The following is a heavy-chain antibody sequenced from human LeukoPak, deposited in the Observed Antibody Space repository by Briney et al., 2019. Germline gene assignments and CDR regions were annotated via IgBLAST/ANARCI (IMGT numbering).Heavy chain of an antibody. CDR3: ARESPRTYYYDSSGYYY. CDR2: INTNTGNP. V-gene: IGHV7-4-1*02. J-gene: IGHJ4*02. D-gene: IGHD3-22*01. Sequence: WASVKVSCKASGYTFTSYAMSWVRQAPGQGLEWMGWINTNTGNPTYAQGFTGRFVFSLDTSVSTAYLQISSLKAEDTAVYYCARESPRTYYYDSSGYYYWGQGTLVTVSS. CDR1: GYTFTSYA.